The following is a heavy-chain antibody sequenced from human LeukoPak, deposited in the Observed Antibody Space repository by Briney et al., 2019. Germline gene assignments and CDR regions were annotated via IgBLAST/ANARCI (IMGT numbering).Heavy chain of an antibody. CDR1: GFTFSSYE. Sequence: GGSLRLSCAASGFTFSSYEMNWVRQAPGKGLEWVSYISSSGSTIYYADSVKGRFTISRDNAKNSLYLQMNSLRAEDTAVYYCARDSPYDSSGYPHLHKYFQHWGPGTLVTVSS. CDR3: ARDSPYDSSGYPHLHKYFQH. D-gene: IGHD3-22*01. CDR2: ISSSGSTI. J-gene: IGHJ1*01. V-gene: IGHV3-48*03.